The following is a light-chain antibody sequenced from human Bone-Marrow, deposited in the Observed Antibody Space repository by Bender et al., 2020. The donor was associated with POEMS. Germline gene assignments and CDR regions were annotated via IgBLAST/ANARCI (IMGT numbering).Light chain of an antibody. CDR2: RNN. Sequence: QSVLTQPPSASGTPGQRVTISCSGSSSNIGIHYVYWYQQLPGTAPKVLIYRNNQRPSGVPARFSGSKSGTSASLAISYIQSDDEGDYYCSSWYDSLSGFVFGAGTKLNVL. J-gene: IGLJ3*02. V-gene: IGLV1-47*01. CDR1: SSNIGIHY. CDR3: SSWYDSLSGFV.